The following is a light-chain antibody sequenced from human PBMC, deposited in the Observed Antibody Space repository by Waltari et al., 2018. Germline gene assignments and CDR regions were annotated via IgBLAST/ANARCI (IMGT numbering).Light chain of an antibody. CDR2: AAS. Sequence: DIQMTQSPSSLSASVGDRVTINCRASQSITTYLNWYKQKPGKAPKPLFYAASSLQSGVPSRFSGSGSGTDFTLTISSLQPEDFATYYCQQSYSTPRTFGQGTKVEIK. CDR1: QSITTY. CDR3: QQSYSTPRT. J-gene: IGKJ1*01. V-gene: IGKV1-39*01.